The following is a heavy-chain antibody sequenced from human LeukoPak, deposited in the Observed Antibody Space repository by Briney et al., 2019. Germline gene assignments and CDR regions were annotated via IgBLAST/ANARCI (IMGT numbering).Heavy chain of an antibody. D-gene: IGHD5-18*01. J-gene: IGHJ4*02. CDR1: GVSISSGGYS. Sequence: SQTLSLTCAVSGVSISSGGYSWSWIRQPPGKGLEWIGYIYHSGSTYYNPSLKSRVTISVDRSKNQFSLKLSSVTAADTAVYYCARYSYGYYFDYWGQGTLITVSS. CDR3: ARYSYGYYFDY. CDR2: IYHSGST. V-gene: IGHV4-30-2*01.